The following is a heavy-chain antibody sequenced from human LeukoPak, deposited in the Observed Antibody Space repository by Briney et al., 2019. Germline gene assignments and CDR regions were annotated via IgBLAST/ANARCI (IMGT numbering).Heavy chain of an antibody. CDR1: GFTFSSYW. CDR3: ASPRGYCSGGSCPYYFDY. Sequence: PGGSLRLSCAASGFTFSSYWMSWVRQAPGKGLEWVANIKPDGRDKYYVDTVKGRFTISRDNPKNSLYLQMNSLRAEDTAVYYCASPRGYCSGGSCPYYFDYWGQGTLVTVSS. J-gene: IGHJ4*02. V-gene: IGHV3-7*01. D-gene: IGHD2-15*01. CDR2: IKPDGRDK.